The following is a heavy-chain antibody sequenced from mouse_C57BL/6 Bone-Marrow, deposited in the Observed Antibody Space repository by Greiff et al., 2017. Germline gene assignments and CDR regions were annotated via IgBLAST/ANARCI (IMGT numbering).Heavy chain of an antibody. CDR3: ERWDDDGFYYAMDY. CDR1: GYTFTSYW. D-gene: IGHD2-4*01. J-gene: IGHJ4*01. Sequence: QVQLQQPGAELVKPGASVKLSCTASGYTFTSYWMPWVKQRPGQGLEWIGMIHPNSGSTNYNEKFKSKATLTVDKSSNTAYMQLSSLTSEDSAVYYCERWDDDGFYYAMDYWGQGTSVTVSA. V-gene: IGHV1-64*01. CDR2: IHPNSGST.